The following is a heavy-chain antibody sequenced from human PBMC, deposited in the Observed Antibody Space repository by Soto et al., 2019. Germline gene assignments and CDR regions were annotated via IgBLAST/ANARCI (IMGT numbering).Heavy chain of an antibody. CDR2: IGGSGVTT. D-gene: IGHD5-12*01. CDR3: AKDRLSSPCSWFDA. V-gene: IGHV3-23*01. CDR1: GFTFDNYA. Sequence: EVQLLESGGGLVQPGGSLRLSCAASGFTFDNYAMSWVRQAPGKGLEWVSGIGGSGVTTYYAHSVKGRFTISRDNSKNTLYLQMNSLRAEDTAVYYCAKDRLSSPCSWFDAWGQGTLVTVSS. J-gene: IGHJ5*02.